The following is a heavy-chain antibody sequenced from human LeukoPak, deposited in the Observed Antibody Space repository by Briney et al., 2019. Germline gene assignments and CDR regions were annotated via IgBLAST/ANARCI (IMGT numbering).Heavy chain of an antibody. CDR2: IIPTFGTA. J-gene: IGHJ4*02. V-gene: IGHV1-69*05. CDR1: GGTFSSYA. D-gene: IGHD2-15*01. Sequence: SVKVSCKASGGTFSSYAISWVRQAPGQGLEWMGGIIPTFGTANYAQKFQGRVRITTDKSTSTAYMELSSLRSEDTAVYYCARDRMGYCSGGSCWNFDYWGQGTLVTVSS. CDR3: ARDRMGYCSGGSCWNFDY.